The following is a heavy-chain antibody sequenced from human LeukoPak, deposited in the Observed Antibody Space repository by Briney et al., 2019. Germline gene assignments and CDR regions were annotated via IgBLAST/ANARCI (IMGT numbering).Heavy chain of an antibody. CDR2: IGPDGSEK. J-gene: IGHJ4*02. Sequence: GGSLRLSCAASGFTFGYYWMSWVRQAPGTRLEWVANIGPDGSEKYYVDSVKGRFTISRDNAKSSLFLQMNSLRYEDTAVYYCASGLRGTYWGQGTLVTVSS. D-gene: IGHD1-1*01. CDR3: ASGLRGTY. CDR1: GFTFGYYW. V-gene: IGHV3-7*01.